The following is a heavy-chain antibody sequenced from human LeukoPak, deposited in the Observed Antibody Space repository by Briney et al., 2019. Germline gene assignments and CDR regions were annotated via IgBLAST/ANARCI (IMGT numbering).Heavy chain of an antibody. J-gene: IGHJ4*02. Sequence: GGSLRLSCAASGFSFSDYYMTWIRQAPGKGLEWISNINQNSYTIYYADSVKGRFTISRDNSKNTLYLQMNSLRAEDTAVYYCARDPEDTAMADYWGQGTLVTVSS. CDR1: GFSFSDYY. CDR2: INQNSYTI. V-gene: IGHV3-11*04. CDR3: ARDPEDTAMADY. D-gene: IGHD5-18*01.